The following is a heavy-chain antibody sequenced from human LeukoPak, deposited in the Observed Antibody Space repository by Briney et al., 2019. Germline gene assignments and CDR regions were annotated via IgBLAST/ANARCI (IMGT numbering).Heavy chain of an antibody. J-gene: IGHJ4*02. D-gene: IGHD2-2*01. V-gene: IGHV4-59*12. Sequence: SETLSLTCTVSGGSISSYYWSWIRQPPGKGLEWIGYIYYSGSTNYNPSLKSRVTISVDTSKNQFYLKLSSVTAADTAVYYCARDSTLGAAFDYWGQGTLVTVSS. CDR2: IYYSGST. CDR3: ARDSTLGAAFDY. CDR1: GGSISSYY.